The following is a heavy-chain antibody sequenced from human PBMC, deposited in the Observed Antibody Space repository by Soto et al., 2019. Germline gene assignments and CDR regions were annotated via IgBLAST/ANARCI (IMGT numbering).Heavy chain of an antibody. CDR2: IIPIFGTA. Sequence: SVKVSCKASGGTFSSYAISWVRQAPGQGLEWMGGIIPIFGTANYAQKFQGRVTITADESTSTAYMELSSLRSEGTAVYYCAREFPTIFGVVTPKDYGMDVWGQGTTVTVSS. D-gene: IGHD3-3*01. CDR3: AREFPTIFGVVTPKDYGMDV. V-gene: IGHV1-69*13. J-gene: IGHJ6*02. CDR1: GGTFSSYA.